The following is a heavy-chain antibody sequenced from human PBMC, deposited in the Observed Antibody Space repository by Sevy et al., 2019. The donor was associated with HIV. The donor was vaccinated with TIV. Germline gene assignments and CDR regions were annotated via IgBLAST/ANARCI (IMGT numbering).Heavy chain of an antibody. Sequence: GGSLRLSCAASGFAFSTHAMHWVRQVPGKGLEWVSLLSWDAKKTDYADSVEGRFTVSRDNRKNSLYLQMNSLRSEDTALYCCAKDIPGYSGFDHWGQGTLVTVSS. CDR1: GFAFSTHA. J-gene: IGHJ4*02. D-gene: IGHD3-10*01. CDR2: LSWDAKKT. V-gene: IGHV3-43*01. CDR3: AKDIPGYSGFDH.